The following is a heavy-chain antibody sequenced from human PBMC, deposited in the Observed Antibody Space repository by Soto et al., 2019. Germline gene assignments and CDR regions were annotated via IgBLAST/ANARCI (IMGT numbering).Heavy chain of an antibody. CDR1: GFTFSLYS. V-gene: IGHV3-48*02. CDR2: ISRSSTGI. J-gene: IGHJ6*02. CDR3: ARAVTWGLDV. D-gene: IGHD3-10*01. Sequence: EVQLVESGGGLVQPGGSLRLSCAASGFTFSLYSMSGVRKAPGKGLEWVSYISRSSTGIHYADSVKGRFTISRDDATNSMHLQMNSLRDGDTAVYYCARAVTWGLDVWGQGTTVSISS.